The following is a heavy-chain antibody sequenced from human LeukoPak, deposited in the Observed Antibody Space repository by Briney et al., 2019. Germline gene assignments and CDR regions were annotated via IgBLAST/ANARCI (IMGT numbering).Heavy chain of an antibody. D-gene: IGHD4-17*01. J-gene: IGHJ4*02. V-gene: IGHV4-59*01. CDR1: GGSISSYY. Sequence: PSETLSLTCTVSGGSISSYYWSWIRQPPGKGLEWIGYIYYSGSTNYNPSLKSRVTISVDTSNNQFSLKLSSVTAADTAVYYCARGYCDYDTGTYFDYWGQGTLVTVSS. CDR3: ARGYCDYDTGTYFDY. CDR2: IYYSGST.